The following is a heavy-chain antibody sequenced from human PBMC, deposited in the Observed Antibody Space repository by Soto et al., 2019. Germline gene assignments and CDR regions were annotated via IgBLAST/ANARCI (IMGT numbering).Heavy chain of an antibody. CDR1: GFTFSGYG. Sequence: QVQLVESGGGVVQPGGSLRLSCAASGFTFSGYGMHWVRQAPGKGLEWVAVIWYDGSNTYYADSVKGRFTISRDNSKSTLYLHMNSLKVEDTAVYYCARVRAGEGCGDYWGQGTLVTVSS. D-gene: IGHD7-27*01. CDR2: IWYDGSNT. V-gene: IGHV3-33*01. CDR3: ARVRAGEGCGDY. J-gene: IGHJ4*02.